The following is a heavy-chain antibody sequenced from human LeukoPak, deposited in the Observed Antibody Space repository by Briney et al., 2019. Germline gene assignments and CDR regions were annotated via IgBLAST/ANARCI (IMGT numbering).Heavy chain of an antibody. Sequence: PGGSLRLSCAASGFTFSSYSMNWVRQAPGKGLEWASYISSSSSTIYYADSVKGRFTISRDNAKNTLYLQMNSLRAEDTAVYYCAKDPVGTAMGIFDYWGQGTLVTVSS. CDR2: ISSSSSTI. J-gene: IGHJ4*02. CDR1: GFTFSSYS. V-gene: IGHV3-48*01. CDR3: AKDPVGTAMGIFDY. D-gene: IGHD5-18*01.